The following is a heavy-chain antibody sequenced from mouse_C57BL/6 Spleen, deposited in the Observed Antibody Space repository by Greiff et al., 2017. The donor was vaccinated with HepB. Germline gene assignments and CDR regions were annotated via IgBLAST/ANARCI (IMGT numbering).Heavy chain of an antibody. Sequence: QVQLQQSGAELVRPGTSVKMSCKASGYTFTNYWIGWAKQRPGHGLEWIGDIYPGGGYTNYNEKFKGKATLTADKSSSTAYMQFSSLTSEDSAIYYCARERDGSYWYFDVWGTGTTVTVSS. V-gene: IGHV1-63*01. CDR1: GYTFTNYW. CDR2: IYPGGGYT. J-gene: IGHJ1*03. D-gene: IGHD2-3*01. CDR3: ARERDGSYWYFDV.